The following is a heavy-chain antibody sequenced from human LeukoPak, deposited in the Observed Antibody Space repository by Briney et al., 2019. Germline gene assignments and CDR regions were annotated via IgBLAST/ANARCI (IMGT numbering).Heavy chain of an antibody. V-gene: IGHV3-7*02. CDR2: INEDGSQK. J-gene: IGHJ6*02. Sequence: PGGSLRLSCAASGYIFRRYWVSWVRQAPGKGLEWVANINEDGSQKNYVDSVKGRFTISRDNSKNTLYLQLNSLRAEDTAVYYCATNWGTGPYYYAMDIWGQGTTVTVSS. CDR1: GYIFRRYW. D-gene: IGHD3-16*01. CDR3: ATNWGTGPYYYAMDI.